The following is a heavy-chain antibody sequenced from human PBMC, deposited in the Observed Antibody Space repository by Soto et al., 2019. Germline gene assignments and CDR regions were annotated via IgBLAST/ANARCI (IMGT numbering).Heavy chain of an antibody. Sequence: ASVKVSCKASGYTFTSYGISWVRQAPGQGLEWMGWISAYNGNTNYAQKLQGRVTMTRDTSINTAYLELNRLKSDDTAIYYCARGDSTDCSNGVCSFFYNHDMDVWGQGTTVTVSS. CDR3: ARGDSTDCSNGVCSFFYNHDMDV. CDR1: GYTFTSYG. D-gene: IGHD2-8*01. J-gene: IGHJ6*02. V-gene: IGHV1-18*01. CDR2: ISAYNGNT.